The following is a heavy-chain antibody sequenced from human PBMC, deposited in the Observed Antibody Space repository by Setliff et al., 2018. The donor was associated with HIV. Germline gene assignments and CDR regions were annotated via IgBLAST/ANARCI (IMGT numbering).Heavy chain of an antibody. CDR1: GLTFRNYA. Sequence: PGGSLRLSCAASGLTFRNYAMGWVRQGPGKGLEWVSTIGAAAYPTHYAESVKGRFTISKDNSRNALYLQMNSLRAEDTAVYYCAKDRGSGYYSPSDYWGQGTLVTVSS. V-gene: IGHV3-23*01. CDR2: IGAAAYPT. D-gene: IGHD3-22*01. J-gene: IGHJ4*02. CDR3: AKDRGSGYYSPSDY.